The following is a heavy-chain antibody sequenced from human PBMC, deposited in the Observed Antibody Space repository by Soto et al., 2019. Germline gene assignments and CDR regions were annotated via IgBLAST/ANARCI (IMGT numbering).Heavy chain of an antibody. V-gene: IGHV1-8*01. J-gene: IGHJ5*02. D-gene: IGHD5-12*01. CDR3: ARGGGWLQPYTWFDP. CDR1: GYTFTSYD. Sequence: QVQLVQSGAEVKKPGASVKVSCKASGYTFTSYDINWVRQATGQGLEWMGWMNPNSGNTGYAQKVQGRATMTRNTSLSTADMGLSSLRSDDTAVYYCARGGGWLQPYTWFDPWGQGTLVTVSS. CDR2: MNPNSGNT.